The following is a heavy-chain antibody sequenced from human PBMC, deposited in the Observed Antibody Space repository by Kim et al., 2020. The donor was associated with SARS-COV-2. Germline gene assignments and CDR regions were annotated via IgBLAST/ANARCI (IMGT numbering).Heavy chain of an antibody. V-gene: IGHV4-34*01. CDR1: TGSFSGHY. CDR3: ARGRAGVVPAPILGLGPHYDYCNRGV. CDR2: IHQSGRT. D-gene: IGHD2-2*02. J-gene: IGHJ6*02. Sequence: SETLSLTCAVYTGSFSGHYWSWIRQPPGKGLEWIGEIHQSGRTNYNPSLKSRVTISIDTSKNQFSLKLSSMTAADTGFYYCARGRAGVVPAPILGLGPHYDYCNRGVWGHGTTVTVSS.